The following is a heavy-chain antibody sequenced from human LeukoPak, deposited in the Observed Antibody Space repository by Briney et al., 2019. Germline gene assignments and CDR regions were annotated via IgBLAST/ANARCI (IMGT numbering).Heavy chain of an antibody. V-gene: IGHV3-30-3*01. Sequence: GGSLRLFCAASGFTFSSYAMHWVRQAPGKGLEWVAVISYDGSNKFYADSVKGRFTISRDNSKNTLYLQMNSLRAEDTAVYYCARDLVVPAGGDDYYGMDVWGQGTTVTVSS. CDR3: ARDLVVPAGGDDYYGMDV. CDR2: ISYDGSNK. J-gene: IGHJ6*02. D-gene: IGHD2-2*01. CDR1: GFTFSSYA.